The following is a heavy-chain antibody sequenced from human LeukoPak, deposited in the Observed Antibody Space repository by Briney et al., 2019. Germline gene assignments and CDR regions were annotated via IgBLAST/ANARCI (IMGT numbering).Heavy chain of an antibody. J-gene: IGHJ4*02. CDR1: GGSISSYY. V-gene: IGHV4-59*12. CDR3: ARGQGECSSTSCYAEDY. D-gene: IGHD2-2*01. CDR2: IYYSGST. Sequence: SETLSLTCTVSGGSISSYYWSWIRQPPGKGLEWIGYIYYSGSTYYNPSLKSRVTISVDTSKNQFSLKLSSVTAADTAVYYCARGQGECSSTSCYAEDYWGQGTLVTVSS.